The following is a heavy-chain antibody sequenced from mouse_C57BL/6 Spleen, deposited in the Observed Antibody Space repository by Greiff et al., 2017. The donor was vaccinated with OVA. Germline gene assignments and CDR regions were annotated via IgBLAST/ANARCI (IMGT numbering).Heavy chain of an antibody. J-gene: IGHJ1*03. Sequence: QVQLKESGPEMVKPGASVKLSCKASGYTFTSYDINGVKQRPGQGLEWIGWISPRDGSTKYNEKFKGKATLTVDTSSSTAYMELHSLTSEDSAVYFCARGGSSYWYFDVWGTGTTVTVSS. CDR2: ISPRDGST. D-gene: IGHD1-1*01. CDR3: ARGGSSYWYFDV. CDR1: GYTFTSYD. V-gene: IGHV1-85*01.